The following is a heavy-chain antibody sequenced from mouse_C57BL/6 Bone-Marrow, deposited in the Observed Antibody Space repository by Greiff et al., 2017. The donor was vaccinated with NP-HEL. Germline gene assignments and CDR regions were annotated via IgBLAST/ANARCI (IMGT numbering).Heavy chain of an antibody. Sequence: QVQLKQPGAELVKPGASVKLSCKASGYTFTSYWMHWVKQRPGRGLEWIGRIDPNSGGTKYNEKFKSKATLTVDKPSSTAYMQLSSLTSEDSAVYYCARCPLLRLYYFDYWGQGTTLTVSS. CDR1: GYTFTSYW. J-gene: IGHJ2*01. V-gene: IGHV1-72*01. CDR3: ARCPLLRLYYFDY. CDR2: IDPNSGGT. D-gene: IGHD1-1*01.